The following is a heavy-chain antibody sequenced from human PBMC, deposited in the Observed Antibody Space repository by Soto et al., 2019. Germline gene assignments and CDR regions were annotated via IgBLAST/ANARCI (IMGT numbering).Heavy chain of an antibody. Sequence: SETLSLTCTVSGGSISSGGYYWSWIRQHPGKGLEWIGYIYYSGSTYYNPSLKSRVTISVDTSKNQFSLKLSSVTAADTAVYYCARGRLANWFDPWGQGTLVTVLL. V-gene: IGHV4-31*03. CDR2: IYYSGST. J-gene: IGHJ5*02. CDR1: GGSISSGGYY. CDR3: ARGRLANWFDP.